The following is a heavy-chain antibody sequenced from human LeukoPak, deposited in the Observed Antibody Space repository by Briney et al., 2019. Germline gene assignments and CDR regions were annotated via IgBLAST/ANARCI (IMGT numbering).Heavy chain of an antibody. V-gene: IGHV3-11*05. Sequence: GGSLRLSCAASGFTFSDYYISWIRQAPGKWLEWVPFISGNTFHTNYTDSVKGRFTISRDNAKRSLYLQMNSLRAEDTAVYYCARDGAAAGPDRADFDYWGQGTLVTVSS. D-gene: IGHD6-13*01. CDR2: ISGNTFHT. CDR3: ARDGAAAGPDRADFDY. J-gene: IGHJ4*02. CDR1: GFTFSDYY.